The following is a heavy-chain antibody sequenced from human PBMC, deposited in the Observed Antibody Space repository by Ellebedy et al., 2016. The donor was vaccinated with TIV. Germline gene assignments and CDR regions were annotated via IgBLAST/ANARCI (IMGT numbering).Heavy chain of an antibody. D-gene: IGHD4-17*01. Sequence: AASVEVSCKASGYTFTSYAMNWVRQAPGQGLEWMGWVNTNTGNPTYARGFTGRFVFSLDTSVSTAYLQISSLKAEDTAVYYCARPDYGDSYEFDYWGQGTLVTVSS. V-gene: IGHV7-4-1*02. J-gene: IGHJ4*02. CDR2: VNTNTGNP. CDR1: GYTFTSYA. CDR3: ARPDYGDSYEFDY.